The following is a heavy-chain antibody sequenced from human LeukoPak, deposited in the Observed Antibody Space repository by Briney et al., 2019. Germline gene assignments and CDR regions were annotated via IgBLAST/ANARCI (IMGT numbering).Heavy chain of an antibody. D-gene: IGHD3-10*01. Sequence: GGSLRLSCAASGFTFSHHGMHWVRQAPGKGLEWVAFIRNDGSNHYYADSVKGRFTISRDNSKNTLYLQMNSLRAEDTAVYYCARGRFGELLPQKTLIDYWGQGTLVTVSS. J-gene: IGHJ4*02. V-gene: IGHV3-30*02. CDR2: IRNDGSNH. CDR1: GFTFSHHG. CDR3: ARGRFGELLPQKTLIDY.